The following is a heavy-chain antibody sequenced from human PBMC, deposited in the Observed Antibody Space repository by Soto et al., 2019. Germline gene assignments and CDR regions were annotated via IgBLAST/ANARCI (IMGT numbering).Heavy chain of an antibody. CDR1: GFTFSSYS. CDR3: ARDIVVVPAAADSDY. CDR2: ISSSSSTI. V-gene: IGHV3-48*01. Sequence: LRLSCAASGFTFSSYSMNWVRQAPGKGLEWVSYISSSSSTIYYADSVKGRFTISRDNAKNSLYLQMNSLRAEDTAVYYCARDIVVVPAAADSDYWGQGTLVTVSS. D-gene: IGHD2-2*01. J-gene: IGHJ4*02.